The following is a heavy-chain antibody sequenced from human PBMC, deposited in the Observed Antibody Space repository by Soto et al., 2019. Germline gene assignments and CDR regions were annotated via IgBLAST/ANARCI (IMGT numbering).Heavy chain of an antibody. V-gene: IGHV1-2*04. CDR3: ARDSGYGDSTGYYYYYGMDV. CDR2: INPNSGGT. J-gene: IGHJ6*02. Sequence: ASVKVSCKASGYTFTGYYMHWVRQAPGQGLEWMGWINPNSGGTNYAQKFQGWVTMTRDTSISTAYMELSRLRSDDTAVYYCARDSGYGDSTGYYYYYGMDVWGQGTTVTVSS. D-gene: IGHD4-17*01. CDR1: GYTFTGYY.